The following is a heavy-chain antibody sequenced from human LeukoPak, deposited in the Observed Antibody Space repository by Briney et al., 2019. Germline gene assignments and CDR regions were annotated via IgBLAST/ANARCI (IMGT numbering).Heavy chain of an antibody. CDR3: ASKGSPPTA. CDR1: GFTFSSYW. D-gene: IGHD2-15*01. CDR2: ISSSSSTI. J-gene: IGHJ5*02. Sequence: GGSLRLSCAASGFTFSSYWMNWARQAPGKGLEWVSYISSSSSTIYYADSVKGRFTISRDNAKNSLYLQMNSLRAEDTAVYYCASKGSPPTAWGQGTLVTVSS. V-gene: IGHV3-48*01.